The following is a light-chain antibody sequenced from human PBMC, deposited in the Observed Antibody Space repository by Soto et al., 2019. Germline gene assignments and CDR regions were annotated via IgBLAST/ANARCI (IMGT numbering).Light chain of an antibody. CDR3: QQYGSWYT. Sequence: EIVLTQSPGTLSLSPGERATLSCSASQSVSSSYLAWYQQKPGQAPRILIYGASSRATGIPDRFSGSGSGTDFTLTISRLEPEDFAVYYCQQYGSWYTFGQGTKLEIK. J-gene: IGKJ2*01. V-gene: IGKV3-20*01. CDR1: QSVSSSY. CDR2: GAS.